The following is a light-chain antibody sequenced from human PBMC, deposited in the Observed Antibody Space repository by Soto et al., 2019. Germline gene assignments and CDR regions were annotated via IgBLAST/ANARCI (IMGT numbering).Light chain of an antibody. CDR1: QSISSW. CDR3: QQTYSIPIT. CDR2: DAS. Sequence: DIQMTQSPPTVSASVGDRVTITCRASQSISSWLAWYQQKPGKAPKLLIYDASSLESGVPSRFSGSGSGTEFTLTITSLQPDDFAFYYCQQTYSIPITFGQGTRLEIK. V-gene: IGKV1-5*01. J-gene: IGKJ5*01.